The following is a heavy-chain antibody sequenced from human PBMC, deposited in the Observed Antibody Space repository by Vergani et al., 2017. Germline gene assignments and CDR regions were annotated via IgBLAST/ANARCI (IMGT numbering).Heavy chain of an antibody. CDR2: IWYDGSNK. CDR1: GFTFSSYG. CDR3: ARGGASSTSCYGLCAFDI. V-gene: IGHV3-33*01. D-gene: IGHD2-2*01. J-gene: IGHJ3*02. Sequence: QVQLVESGGGVVQPGRSLRLSCAASGFTFSSYGMHWVRQAPGKGLEWVAVIWYDGSNKYYADSVKGRFTISRDNSKNTLYLQMNSLRSDDTAVYYCARGGASSTSCYGLCAFDIWGQGTMVTVSS.